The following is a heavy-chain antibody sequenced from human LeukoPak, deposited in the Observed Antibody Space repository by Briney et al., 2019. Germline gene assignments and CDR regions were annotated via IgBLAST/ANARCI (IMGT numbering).Heavy chain of an antibody. V-gene: IGHV3-30*18. CDR2: ISYDGSNK. D-gene: IGHD3-10*01. Sequence: GGSLRLSCAASGFTFSSYGMHWVRQAPGKGLEWVAVISYDGSNKYYADSVKGRFTISRDNSKNALYLQMNSLRAEDTAVYYCAKDRVYGLGSYGYDYWGQGTLVTVPS. J-gene: IGHJ4*02. CDR1: GFTFSSYG. CDR3: AKDRVYGLGSYGYDY.